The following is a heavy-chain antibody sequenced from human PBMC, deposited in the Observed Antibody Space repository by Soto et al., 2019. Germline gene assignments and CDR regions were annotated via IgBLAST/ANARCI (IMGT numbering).Heavy chain of an antibody. J-gene: IGHJ5*02. Sequence: QVQLVQSGAEVKKPGASVKVSCRASGYTFTNYGFTWVRQAPGQGLEWMGWISAYNGNANYGQNFQGRVTMTTDIATSTAHMELRSLRYDDTAIYYCARGSRFDWFDPWGQGTLVTVSS. V-gene: IGHV1-18*04. D-gene: IGHD3-3*01. CDR1: GYTFTNYG. CDR3: ARGSRFDWFDP. CDR2: ISAYNGNA.